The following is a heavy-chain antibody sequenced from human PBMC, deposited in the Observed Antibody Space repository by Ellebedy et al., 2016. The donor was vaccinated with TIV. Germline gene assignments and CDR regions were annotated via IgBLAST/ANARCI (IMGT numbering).Heavy chain of an antibody. CDR1: GDSMRTYF. CDR3: VRDDTVGNFDY. J-gene: IGHJ4*02. V-gene: IGHV4-4*07. CDR2: ISTTGRM. D-gene: IGHD4-23*01. Sequence: MPSETLSLTCSVSGDSMRTYFWTWIRQSAGKGLEWLGRISTTGRMSHNPSLESRVSITVETSKNQFSLILRSVTAADTAVYFCVRDDTVGNFDYWGQGAPVIVSS.